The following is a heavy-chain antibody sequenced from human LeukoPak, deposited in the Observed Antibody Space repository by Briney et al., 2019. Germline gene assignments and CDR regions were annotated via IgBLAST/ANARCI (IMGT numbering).Heavy chain of an antibody. Sequence: SETLSLTCAVYGGSFSGYYWSWIRQPPGKGLEWIGEINHSGSTNYNPSLKSRVTISVDTSKNQFSLKLSSVTAADTAVYYCARGLYADTMTTVVGVYFDYWGQGTLVTVSS. CDR3: ARGLYADTMTTVVGVYFDY. D-gene: IGHD4-17*01. CDR1: GGSFSGYY. J-gene: IGHJ4*02. CDR2: INHSGST. V-gene: IGHV4-34*01.